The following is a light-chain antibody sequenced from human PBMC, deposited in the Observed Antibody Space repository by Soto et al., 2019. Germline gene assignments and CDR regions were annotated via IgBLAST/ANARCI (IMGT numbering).Light chain of an antibody. CDR1: SSNIGNNY. V-gene: IGLV1-47*01. CDR3: AAWDDSLSGRGV. J-gene: IGLJ2*01. Sequence: QSVLTQPPSASGTPGQTVTISCSGSSSNIGNNYVYWYQMVPGTAPKLLIYRNDQRPSGVPDRFSGSRSGTSASLAISGLRSEDEADYYCAAWDDSLSGRGVFGGGTELTVL. CDR2: RND.